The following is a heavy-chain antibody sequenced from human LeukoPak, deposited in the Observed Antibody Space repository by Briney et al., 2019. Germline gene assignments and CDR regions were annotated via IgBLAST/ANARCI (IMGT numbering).Heavy chain of an antibody. Sequence: PGGSLRLSCAASGFTVSSNYMSWVRQAPGKGLEWVSVISGSSVTTYYADSVKGRFTISRDNSKNTLYLQMNSLGAEDTAVYYCARDSGYYGSGMSYLQYWGQGTLVTVSS. J-gene: IGHJ4*02. CDR2: ISGSSVTT. CDR1: GFTVSSNY. D-gene: IGHD3-10*01. CDR3: ARDSGYYGSGMSYLQY. V-gene: IGHV3-23*01.